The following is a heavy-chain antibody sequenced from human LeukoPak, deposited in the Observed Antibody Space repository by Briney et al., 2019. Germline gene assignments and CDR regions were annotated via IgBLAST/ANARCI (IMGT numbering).Heavy chain of an antibody. J-gene: IGHJ2*01. Sequence: SQTLSLTCAVSGGSISSDGYSWSWIRQPPGKGLKWIGYIYPSGSTYYNSSLKSRVIISVDRSKNQFSLNLSSVTAADTAVYFCARGDYGDLYWYFDPWGRGTLVTVSS. V-gene: IGHV4-30-2*01. CDR3: ARGDYGDLYWYFDP. D-gene: IGHD4-17*01. CDR1: GGSISSDGYS. CDR2: IYPSGST.